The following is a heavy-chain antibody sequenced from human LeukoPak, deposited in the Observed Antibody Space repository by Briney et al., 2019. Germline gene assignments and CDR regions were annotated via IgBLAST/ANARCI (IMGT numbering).Heavy chain of an antibody. CDR1: GFTFSNYN. D-gene: IGHD3-10*01. Sequence: GGSLRLSCAASGFTFSNYNMNWVRQPPGKGLQWVSYISSSSNIIYYADSVKGRFTISRDNAKNSLFLQMNSLRGEDTAVYYCARDFAREFTIDYWGQGTLVTVSS. J-gene: IGHJ4*02. CDR2: ISSSSNII. CDR3: ARDFAREFTIDY. V-gene: IGHV3-48*01.